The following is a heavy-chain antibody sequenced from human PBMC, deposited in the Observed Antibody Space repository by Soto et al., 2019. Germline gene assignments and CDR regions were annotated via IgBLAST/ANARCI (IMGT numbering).Heavy chain of an antibody. CDR1: GYTFTSYA. CDR3: ARVISGYYRFDY. J-gene: IGHJ4*02. CDR2: INPSGGST. V-gene: IGHV1-46*01. Sequence: GASVKVSCKASGYTFTSYAMHWVRQAPGQGLEWMGIINPSGGSTSYAQKFQGRVTMTRDTSTSTVYMELSSLRSEDTAVYYCARVISGYYRFDYWGQGTLVTVSS. D-gene: IGHD3-3*01.